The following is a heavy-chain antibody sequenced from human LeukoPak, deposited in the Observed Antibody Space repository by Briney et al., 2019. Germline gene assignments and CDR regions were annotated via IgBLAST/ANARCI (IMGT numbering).Heavy chain of an antibody. CDR1: GFTFSTYE. CDR3: SLLAVASPQDY. V-gene: IGHV3-48*03. Sequence: PGGSLRLSCAASGFTFSTYEMHWVRQAPGKGLEWVSDISSSGSTVYYADSVKGRFTTSRDNAKNFLYLQMHSLRAEDTAVYYCSLLAVASPQDYWGQGTLVTVS. J-gene: IGHJ4*02. CDR2: ISSSGSTV. D-gene: IGHD6-19*01.